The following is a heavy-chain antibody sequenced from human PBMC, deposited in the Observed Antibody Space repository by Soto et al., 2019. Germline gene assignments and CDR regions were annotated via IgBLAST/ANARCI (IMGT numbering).Heavy chain of an antibody. Sequence: PSETLSLTCTVSGGSISSCYWSWIRQPPGKGLEWIGYIYYSGSTNYNPSLKSRVTISVDTSKNQFSLKLSSVTAADTAVYYCARVGGGPYYDILTGPGSFDIWGQGTMVTVSS. J-gene: IGHJ3*02. V-gene: IGHV4-59*01. CDR1: GGSISSCY. CDR2: IYYSGST. CDR3: ARVGGGPYYDILTGPGSFDI. D-gene: IGHD3-9*01.